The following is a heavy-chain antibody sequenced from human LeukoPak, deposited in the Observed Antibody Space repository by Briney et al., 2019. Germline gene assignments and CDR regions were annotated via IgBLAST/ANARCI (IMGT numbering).Heavy chain of an antibody. CDR3: ARGYCSSTSCHYYFDY. V-gene: IGHV1-2*02. CDR1: GYTFTGYY. D-gene: IGHD2-2*01. J-gene: IGHJ4*02. Sequence: ASVKVSCKASGYTFTGYYMHWVRQAPGQGLEWMGWINPNSGGTNYAQKFQGRVTMTRDTSISTAYMELSRLRSDDTAVYYCARGYCSSTSCHYYFDYWGQGTLVTVSS. CDR2: INPNSGGT.